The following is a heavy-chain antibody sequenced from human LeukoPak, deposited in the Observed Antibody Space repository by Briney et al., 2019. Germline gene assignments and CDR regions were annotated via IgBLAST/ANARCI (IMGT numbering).Heavy chain of an antibody. Sequence: SETLSLTCAVYGGSFSGYYWSWIRQPPGKGLEWIGEINHSGSTNYNPSLKSRVTISVDTSKNQFSLELSSVTAADTAVYYCAIWFGEAFDYWGQGTLVTVSS. D-gene: IGHD3-10*01. J-gene: IGHJ4*02. CDR1: GGSFSGYY. CDR2: INHSGST. CDR3: AIWFGEAFDY. V-gene: IGHV4-34*01.